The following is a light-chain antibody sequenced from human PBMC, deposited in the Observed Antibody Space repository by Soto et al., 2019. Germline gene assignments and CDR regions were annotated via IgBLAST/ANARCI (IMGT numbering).Light chain of an antibody. CDR2: GAS. V-gene: IGKV3-20*01. CDR1: QSVSSSY. Sequence: IVLTQTPGTLSLSPGERATLSCTSSQSVSSSYLAWYQQKPGQAPRLLIYGASSRATGVPVRFSGSGSGTDFTLTISRLEPEDVAVYYCQHYGETPITLGLGTRLEIK. J-gene: IGKJ5*01. CDR3: QHYGETPIT.